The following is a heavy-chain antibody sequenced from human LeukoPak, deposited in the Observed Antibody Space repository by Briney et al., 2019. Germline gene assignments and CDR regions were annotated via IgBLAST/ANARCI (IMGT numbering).Heavy chain of an antibody. D-gene: IGHD3-9*01. J-gene: IGHJ5*02. V-gene: IGHV1-18*01. CDR1: GYTFTSYG. CDR3: ARSLGYYDILTGYYNRNDNWFDP. Sequence: ASVKVSCKASGYTFTSYGISWVRQAPGQGLEWMGWISAYNGNTNYAQKLQGRVTMTTDTSTSTAYMELRRLRSDDTAVYYCARSLGYYDILTGYYNRNDNWFDPWGQGTLVTVSS. CDR2: ISAYNGNT.